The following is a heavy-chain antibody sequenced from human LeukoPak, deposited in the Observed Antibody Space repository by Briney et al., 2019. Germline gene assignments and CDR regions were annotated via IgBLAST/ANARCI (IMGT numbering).Heavy chain of an antibody. CDR2: ITNNGRTI. CDR3: ARDIRPPPERYFDL. V-gene: IGHV3-11*04. D-gene: IGHD1-14*01. CDR1: GFTVSINY. J-gene: IGHJ2*01. Sequence: GGSLRLSCAASGFTVSINYMSWVRQAPGRGLEWVSFITNNGRTIYYADSVKGRFTISRDDAKNSLYLQMNSLRADDTAIYYCARDIRPPPERYFDLWGRGTLVTVSS.